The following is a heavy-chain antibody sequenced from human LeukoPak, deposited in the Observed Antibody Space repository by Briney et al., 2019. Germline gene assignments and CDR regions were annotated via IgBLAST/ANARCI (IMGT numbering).Heavy chain of an antibody. CDR2: ISSSSNYI. CDR1: GFTFSSYA. Sequence: GGPLRLSSAASGFTFSSYAMSWVRQAPGKGLEWGSSISSSSNYIYYADSVKGRFTISRDNAKNSLYLQMNSLRAEDTAVYYCARDSEYYDSSGYYYTWYGMDVWGQGTTVTVSS. J-gene: IGHJ6*02. V-gene: IGHV3-21*06. D-gene: IGHD3-22*01. CDR3: ARDSEYYDSSGYYYTWYGMDV.